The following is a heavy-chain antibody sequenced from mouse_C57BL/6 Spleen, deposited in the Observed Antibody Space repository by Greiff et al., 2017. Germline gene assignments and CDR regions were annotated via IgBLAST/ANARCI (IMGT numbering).Heavy chain of an antibody. CDR3: AREYYGRSYYFDY. CDR1: GYTFTSYW. D-gene: IGHD1-1*01. Sequence: QVQLQQPGAELVMPGASVKLSCKASGYTFTSYWMHWVKQRPGQGLEWIGEIDPSDSYTNYNQKFKGKSTLTVDKSSSTAYMQLSSLTSEDSAVYYCAREYYGRSYYFDYWGQGTTLTVSS. V-gene: IGHV1-69*01. CDR2: IDPSDSYT. J-gene: IGHJ2*01.